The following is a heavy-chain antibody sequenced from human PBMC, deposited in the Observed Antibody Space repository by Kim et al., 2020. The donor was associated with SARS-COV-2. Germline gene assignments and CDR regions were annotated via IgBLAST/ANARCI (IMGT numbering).Heavy chain of an antibody. D-gene: IGHD3-16*02. CDR3: ASVGYDYVWGSYRDYYYYYGMDV. V-gene: IGHV3-11*03. Sequence: WGSLRLSCAASGFTFSDYYMSWIRQAPGKGLEWVSYISSSSSYTNYADSVKGRFTISRDNAKNSLYLQMNSLRAEDTAVYYCASVGYDYVWGSYRDYYYYYGMDVWGQEPTVTVSS. CDR2: ISSSSSYT. J-gene: IGHJ6*02. CDR1: GFTFSDYY.